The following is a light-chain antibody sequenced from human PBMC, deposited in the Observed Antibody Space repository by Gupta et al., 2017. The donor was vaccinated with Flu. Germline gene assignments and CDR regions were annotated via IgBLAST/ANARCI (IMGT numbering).Light chain of an antibody. CDR1: HSGSVI. J-gene: IGKJ4*01. CDR2: DAS. V-gene: IGKV3-15*01. CDR3: QQYDDWPS. Sequence: GEGATLSCRASHSGSVIFAWYQQNPSQAPRLLIYDASTRDAGIPDRFSGSGSGTDITLTISSLQSEDVAVYYCQQYDDWPSFGGGTTVGIK.